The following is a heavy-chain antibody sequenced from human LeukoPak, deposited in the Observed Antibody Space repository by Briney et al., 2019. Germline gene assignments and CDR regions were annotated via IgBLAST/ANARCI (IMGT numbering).Heavy chain of an antibody. CDR1: GFTFDDYA. D-gene: IGHD2-8*01. J-gene: IGHJ6*03. CDR3: AKAGDCTNGVCYTTYYYMDV. CDR2: ISWYGAST. V-gene: IGHV3-43D*04. Sequence: GGSLRLSCAASGFTFDDYAMHGLRQARGHVLERVSLISWYGASTYYADSVKGRFTISRDNSKNSMYLQMNSLRAEDTALYYCAKAGDCTNGVCYTTYYYMDVWGKGTTVTVSS.